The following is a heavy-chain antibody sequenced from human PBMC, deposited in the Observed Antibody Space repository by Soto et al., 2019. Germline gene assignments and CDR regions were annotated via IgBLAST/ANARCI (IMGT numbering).Heavy chain of an antibody. CDR1: GDSVSSNSAA. CDR2: TYYRSKWYN. V-gene: IGHV6-1*01. Sequence: SPTLSLTCAISGDSVSSNSAAWNWIRQSPSRGLEWLGRTYYRSKWYNDYAVSVKSRITINPDTSKNQFSLQLNSVTPEDTAVYYCAREELGGPETSNWFDPWGQGTLVTVSS. J-gene: IGHJ5*02. D-gene: IGHD1-26*01. CDR3: AREELGGPETSNWFDP.